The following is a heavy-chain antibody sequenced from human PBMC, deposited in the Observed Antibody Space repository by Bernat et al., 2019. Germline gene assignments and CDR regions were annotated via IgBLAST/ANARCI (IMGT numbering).Heavy chain of an antibody. CDR2: IYYSGST. J-gene: IGHJ3*02. CDR1: GGSISSGDYY. V-gene: IGHV4-30-4*01. CDR3: ARDPPDNYYDSSGPNAFDI. Sequence: QVQLLESGPGLVKPSQTLSLTCTVSGGSISSGDYYWSWIRQPPGKGLEWIGYIYYSGSTYYNPSLKSRVTISVDTSKNQFSLKLSSVTAADTAVYYCARDPPDNYYDSSGPNAFDIWGQGTMVTVSS. D-gene: IGHD3-22*01.